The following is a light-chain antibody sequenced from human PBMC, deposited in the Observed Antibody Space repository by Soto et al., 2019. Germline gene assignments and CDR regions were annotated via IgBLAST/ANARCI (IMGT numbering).Light chain of an antibody. CDR2: DAS. Sequence: EIVLTQSPANLSLSPGDRATLSCRASQSVSSFLAWYQQKPGQAPRLLICDASNRATGIPARFSGSGSGTDFTLTISSLEPEDFAVYYCQQRDNWSSVTFGGGTKVEIK. J-gene: IGKJ4*01. CDR3: QQRDNWSSVT. V-gene: IGKV3-11*01. CDR1: QSVSSF.